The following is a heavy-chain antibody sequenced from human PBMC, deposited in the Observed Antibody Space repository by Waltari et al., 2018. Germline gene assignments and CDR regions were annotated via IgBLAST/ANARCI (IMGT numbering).Heavy chain of an antibody. D-gene: IGHD5-18*01. J-gene: IGHJ4*02. Sequence: EVQLVESGGGLVKPGGSLRLSCAASGFTFSSYSMNWVRQAPGKGLEWVSSISSSSSYIYYADSVKGRFTISRDNAKNSLYLQMNSLRAEDTAVYYCARNVDTAMVGHIDYWGQGTLVTVSS. CDR3: ARNVDTAMVGHIDY. CDR2: ISSSSSYI. CDR1: GFTFSSYS. V-gene: IGHV3-21*01.